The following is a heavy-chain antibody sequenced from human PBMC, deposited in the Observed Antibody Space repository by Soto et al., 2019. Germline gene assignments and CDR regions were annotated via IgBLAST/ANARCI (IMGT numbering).Heavy chain of an antibody. D-gene: IGHD2-15*01. CDR1: GYTFTSYG. Sequence: ASVKVSCKASGYTFTSYGISWVRQAPGQGLKKMGWISAYNGNTNYGQKLQGRVTMTTDTSTSTAYMELRSLRSDDTAVYYCARGKCSGGSCYSSYYSMDVWDQRTTVTVS. J-gene: IGHJ6*02. CDR3: ARGKCSGGSCYSSYYSMDV. V-gene: IGHV1-18*01. CDR2: ISAYNGNT.